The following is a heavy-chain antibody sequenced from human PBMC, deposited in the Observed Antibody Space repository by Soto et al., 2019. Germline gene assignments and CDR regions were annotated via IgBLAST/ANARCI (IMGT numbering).Heavy chain of an antibody. CDR3: ARDWAKYEWELERLDY. J-gene: IGHJ4*02. Sequence: QVQLVESGGGVVQPGRSLRLSCAASGFTFSTYVMHWVRQAPGKGLEWVAVVSYDGNNKYYADSVKGRFSISRDNSKNTLYLEMNSLRAEDTAVYYCARDWAKYEWELERLDYWGLGTLVTVSS. CDR1: GFTFSTYV. CDR2: VSYDGNNK. D-gene: IGHD1-26*01. V-gene: IGHV3-30-3*01.